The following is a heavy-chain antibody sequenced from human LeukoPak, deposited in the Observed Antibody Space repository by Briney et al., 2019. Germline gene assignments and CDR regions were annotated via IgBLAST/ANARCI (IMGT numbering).Heavy chain of an antibody. CDR1: GFSFDDYG. CDR3: ARDRSVATSRPTFDY. CDR2: INWNGGST. D-gene: IGHD5-12*01. V-gene: IGHV3-20*04. J-gene: IGHJ4*02. Sequence: GGSLRLSCVASGFSFDDYGMSWVRQVPGKGPEWVSSINWNGGSTHYVDSVKGRFTISRDNVQNSLYLQMNSLRAEDTALYYCARDRSVATSRPTFDYWGQGSLVTVSS.